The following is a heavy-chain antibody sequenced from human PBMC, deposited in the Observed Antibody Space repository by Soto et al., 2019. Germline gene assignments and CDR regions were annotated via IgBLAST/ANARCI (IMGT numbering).Heavy chain of an antibody. D-gene: IGHD5-12*01. Sequence: QVQLVQSGAEVKKPGASVKLSCKTSGYTFTTIFLHWLRQAPGQRLEWMGWINPANGVTMYSQKFRGRVSNTRDTSATTAYMELTSLTSDETAVYYCARGPSCGCFDFWGQGTLVTVSS. CDR3: ARGPSCGCFDF. J-gene: IGHJ4*02. V-gene: IGHV1-3*01. CDR2: INPANGVT. CDR1: GYTFTTIF.